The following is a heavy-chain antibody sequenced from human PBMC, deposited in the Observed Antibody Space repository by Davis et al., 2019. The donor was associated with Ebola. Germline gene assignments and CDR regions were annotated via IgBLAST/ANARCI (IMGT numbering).Heavy chain of an antibody. CDR3: ARHDGPGYYYGMDV. CDR1: GYPFSAYS. J-gene: IGHJ6*02. V-gene: IGHV4-59*08. CDR2: VHFSGTT. Sequence: GSLRPSCTAPGYPFSAYSWGWIRQPPGKGLEWIGHVHFSGTTDYDPSLKTRIIISVDTSKSQFSLRLSSVTATDTGVYYCARHDGPGYYYGMDVWGQGTTVTVSS. D-gene: IGHD1-1*01.